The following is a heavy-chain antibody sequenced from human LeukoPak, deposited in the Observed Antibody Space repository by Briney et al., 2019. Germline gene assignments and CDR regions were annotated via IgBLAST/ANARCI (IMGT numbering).Heavy chain of an antibody. V-gene: IGHV3-30*03. CDR2: ISYDGSNK. CDR1: GFTFSNYG. D-gene: IGHD3-16*01. Sequence: GGSLRLSCAASGFTFSNYGMHWVRQAPGKGLEWVAVISYDGSNKYYANSVKGRFTISRDNSKNTLYLQMNSLRAEDTALFYWSSLSPLYDYVWGSFHHWGQGALVTVSS. CDR3: SSLSPLYDYVWGSFHH. J-gene: IGHJ4*02.